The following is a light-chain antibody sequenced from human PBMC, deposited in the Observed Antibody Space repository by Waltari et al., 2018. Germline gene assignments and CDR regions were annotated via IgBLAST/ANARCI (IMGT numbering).Light chain of an antibody. CDR3: QQYNSYPVT. CDR1: RDINIW. J-gene: IGKJ5*01. Sequence: DIQMTQSPSSLSASVGDRVTITCRASRDINIWLAWYQQKPEKAPKSLIFGASCLQSGVPSRFSGTGSGTDFTLTIGNLQPEDFATYYCQQYNSYPVTFGQGTRVEIK. CDR2: GAS. V-gene: IGKV1D-16*01.